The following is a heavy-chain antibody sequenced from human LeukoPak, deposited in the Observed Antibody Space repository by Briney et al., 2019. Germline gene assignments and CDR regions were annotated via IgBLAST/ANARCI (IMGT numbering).Heavy chain of an antibody. D-gene: IGHD3/OR15-3a*01. CDR1: GGSISSSLYH. Sequence: PSETLSLTCTVSGGSISSSLYHWGWIRQSPGKNLEWLGSIYYTGTTHYNPSLKSRVTISVDTPKNQFSLNLSSVTAADTAVYYCARQEIGLRSFDPWGQGTLVTVSS. V-gene: IGHV4-39*01. J-gene: IGHJ5*02. CDR2: IYYTGTT. CDR3: ARQEIGLRSFDP.